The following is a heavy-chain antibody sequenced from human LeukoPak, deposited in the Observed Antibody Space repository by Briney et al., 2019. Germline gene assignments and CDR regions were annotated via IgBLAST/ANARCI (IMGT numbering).Heavy chain of an antibody. CDR1: GYSITSGFY. Sequence: PSETLSLTCAVSGYSITSGFYWGWIRKPPGKGLEWVGSIYHSGSTFYNPSLKSRVTMSVDTSKNQFSLRLSSLTAADTAVYYCARHEAEMATIHGNYWGQGILVTVSS. CDR3: ARHEAEMATIHGNY. J-gene: IGHJ4*02. D-gene: IGHD5-24*01. CDR2: IYHSGST. V-gene: IGHV4-38-2*01.